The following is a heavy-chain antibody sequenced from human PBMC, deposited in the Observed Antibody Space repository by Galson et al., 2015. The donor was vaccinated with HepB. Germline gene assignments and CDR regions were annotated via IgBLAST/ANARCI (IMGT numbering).Heavy chain of an antibody. V-gene: IGHV1-18*01. CDR2: ISAYNGNT. D-gene: IGHD3/OR15-3a*01. CDR3: ARGDDFLTGYYRGFDY. J-gene: IGHJ4*02. CDR1: GSTFTSYG. Sequence: SVKVSCKASGSTFTSYGISWVRQAPGQGLEWMGWISAYNGNTNSAQNLQGRVTMTTDTSTRTAYMELRSLRSDDTAVYYCARGDDFLTGYYRGFDYWGQGTLVTVSS.